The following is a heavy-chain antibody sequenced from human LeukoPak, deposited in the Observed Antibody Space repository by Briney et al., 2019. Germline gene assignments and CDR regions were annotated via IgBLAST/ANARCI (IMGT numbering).Heavy chain of an antibody. CDR1: GGTFASYA. CDR3: ARVEWFGEPPYYYGVDV. Sequence: ASVKDSYKALGGTFASYAISWVRQDPGQGLELTGGTIPIFGTANYAQKFQGRVTITADKSTSTAYMELSSLRSEDTAVYYCARVEWFGEPPYYYGVDVWGKGTTVTVSS. D-gene: IGHD3-10*01. CDR2: TIPIFGTA. J-gene: IGHJ6*04. V-gene: IGHV1-69*06.